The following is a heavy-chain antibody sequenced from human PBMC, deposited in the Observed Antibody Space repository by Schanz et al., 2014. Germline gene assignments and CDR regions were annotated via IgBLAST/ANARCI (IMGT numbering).Heavy chain of an antibody. V-gene: IGHV4-59*08. Sequence: QVQLQESGPGLVKPSETLSLTCTVSGGSISSYYWSWIRQPPGKGLEWIGFIYYRGNTNYNPSLTSRVTMSEDTSKNQFSLKLSSVTAADTAVYYCASKARYTYGYDYWGQGTLVTVSS. CDR2: IYYRGNT. J-gene: IGHJ4*02. CDR3: ASKARYTYGYDY. D-gene: IGHD5-18*01. CDR1: GGSISSYY.